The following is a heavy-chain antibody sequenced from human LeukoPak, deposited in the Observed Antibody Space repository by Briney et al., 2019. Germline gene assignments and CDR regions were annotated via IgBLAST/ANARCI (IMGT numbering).Heavy chain of an antibody. J-gene: IGHJ4*02. V-gene: IGHV4-30-4*08. CDR1: GGSISSGDYY. CDR2: IYYSGST. D-gene: IGHD1-26*01. CDR3: ARGQLEKVGATTLLDY. Sequence: PSQTLSLTCTVSGGSISSGDYYWSWIRQPPGKGLEWIGYIYYSGSTYYNPSLKSRVTISVDTSKNQFSLKLSSVTAADTAAYYCARGQLEKVGATTLLDYWGQGTLVTVSS.